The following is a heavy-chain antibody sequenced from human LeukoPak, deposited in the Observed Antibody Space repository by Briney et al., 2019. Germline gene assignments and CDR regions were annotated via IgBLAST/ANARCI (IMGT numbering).Heavy chain of an antibody. CDR1: GFTFSTYT. CDR2: ISATSIYI. D-gene: IGHD3-3*01. J-gene: IGHJ4*02. V-gene: IGHV3-21*01. Sequence: PGGSLRLSCAASGFTFSTYTMNWVRQAPGKGLEWVSSISATSIYIYYADSAKGRFTISRDNAKNSLFLQLNSLRAEDTAVYYCARAHVPITIFGVVHYNDYSGQGTLVTVSS. CDR3: ARAHVPITIFGVVHYNDY.